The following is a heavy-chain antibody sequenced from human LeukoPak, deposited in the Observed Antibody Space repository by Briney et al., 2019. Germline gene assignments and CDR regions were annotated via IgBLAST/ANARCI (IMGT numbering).Heavy chain of an antibody. CDR1: GFTFSSYS. D-gene: IGHD1-14*01. CDR2: ISSSSSYI. Sequence: GGSLRLSCAASGFTFSSYSMNWVRQAPGKGLEWVSSISSSSSYIYYADSVKGRFTISRDNAKNSLYLQMNSLRAEDTAVYYCARDGPSAEGSDYWGQGTLVTVSS. CDR3: ARDGPSAEGSDY. J-gene: IGHJ4*02. V-gene: IGHV3-21*01.